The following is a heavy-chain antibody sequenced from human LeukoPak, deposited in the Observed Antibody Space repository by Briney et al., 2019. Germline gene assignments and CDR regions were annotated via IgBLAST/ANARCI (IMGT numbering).Heavy chain of an antibody. Sequence: PGGSLRLSCAASGFTFSSYGMHWVRQAPGKGLEYVSPISSDGGNTYYADSVKGRFTISRDNSKNTLYLQMGSLRAEDMAVYYCARARSGSYHFDYWGQGTLVTVSS. CDR2: ISSDGGNT. V-gene: IGHV3-64*02. CDR3: ARARSGSYHFDY. J-gene: IGHJ4*02. CDR1: GFTFSSYG. D-gene: IGHD1-26*01.